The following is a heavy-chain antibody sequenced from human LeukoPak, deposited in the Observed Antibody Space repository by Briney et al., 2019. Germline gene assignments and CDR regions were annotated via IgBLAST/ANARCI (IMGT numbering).Heavy chain of an antibody. V-gene: IGHV1-18*01. CDR2: ISAYNGNT. CDR1: GYTFTSYG. D-gene: IGHD4-17*01. CDR3: ARANSDYGDYVVYYYYMDV. J-gene: IGHJ6*03. Sequence: ASVTVSCTASGYTFTSYGISWVRQAPGQGLEWMGWISAYNGNTNYAQKLQGRVTMTTDTPTSTAYMELRSLRSDDAAVYYCARANSDYGDYVVYYYYMDVWGKGTTVTVSS.